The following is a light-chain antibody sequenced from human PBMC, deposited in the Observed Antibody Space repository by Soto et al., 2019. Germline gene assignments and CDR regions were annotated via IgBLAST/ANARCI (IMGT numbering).Light chain of an antibody. CDR2: EGS. Sequence: QSALTQPASVSGSPGQSITISCTGTSSDVGSYNLVSWYQQHPGKAPKLMIYEGSKRPSGVSNRFSGSKSGNTASVTISGLQAEDEADYYCCSYAGSSTVFGTGTKLTVL. CDR1: SSDVGSYNL. J-gene: IGLJ1*01. CDR3: CSYAGSSTV. V-gene: IGLV2-23*03.